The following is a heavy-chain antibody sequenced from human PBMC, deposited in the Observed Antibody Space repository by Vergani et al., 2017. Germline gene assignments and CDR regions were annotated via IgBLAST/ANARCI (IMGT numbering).Heavy chain of an antibody. CDR2: INTKTGNP. J-gene: IGHJ4*02. CDR1: GYTFSNYA. V-gene: IGHV7-4-1*02. CDR3: AFYWGKDAYGYFDY. D-gene: IGHD5-24*01. Sequence: QVQLVQSGSELKKPGASVKVSCKASGYTFSNYAMNWVRQAPGQGLEWMGWINTKTGNPTYAQGFTGRFVFSLDTSASTGYLQINNVQADDSAVYYCAFYWGKDAYGYFDYWGQGTLVTVSS.